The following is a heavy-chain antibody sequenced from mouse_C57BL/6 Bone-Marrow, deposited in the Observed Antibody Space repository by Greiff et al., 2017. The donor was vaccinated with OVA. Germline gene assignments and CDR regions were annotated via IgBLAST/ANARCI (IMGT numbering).Heavy chain of an antibody. Sequence: EVKLMESGPGMVKPSQSLSLTCTVPGYSITSGYDWHWIRHFPGNKLEWMGYISYSGSTNYNPSLKSRISITHDTSKNHFFLKLNSVTTEDTATYYCARRAYGSFDYWGQGTTLTVSS. V-gene: IGHV3-1*01. CDR1: GYSITSGYD. CDR2: ISYSGST. CDR3: ARRAYGSFDY. J-gene: IGHJ2*01. D-gene: IGHD1-1*01.